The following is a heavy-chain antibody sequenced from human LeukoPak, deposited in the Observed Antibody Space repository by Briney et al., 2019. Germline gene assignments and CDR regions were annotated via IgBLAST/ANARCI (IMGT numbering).Heavy chain of an antibody. V-gene: IGHV3-48*03. CDR3: ARAPQYYYDSSGYYSVVRDAFDI. CDR1: GFTLSSSA. CDR2: ISSSGSTI. D-gene: IGHD3-22*01. Sequence: GGSLRLSCAASGFTLSSSALSWVRQAPGKGLEWVSYISSSGSTIYYADSVKGRFTISRDNAKNSLYLQMNSLRAEDTAVYYCARAPQYYYDSSGYYSVVRDAFDIWGQGTMVTVSS. J-gene: IGHJ3*02.